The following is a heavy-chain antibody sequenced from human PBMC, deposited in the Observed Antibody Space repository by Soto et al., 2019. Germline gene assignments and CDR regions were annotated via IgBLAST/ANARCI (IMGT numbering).Heavy chain of an antibody. CDR2: IYYAGST. V-gene: IGHV4-31*03. CDR3: VREPAGSQTFYNGIDV. D-gene: IGHD2-2*01. J-gene: IGHJ6*02. CDR1: GDSINRGGYC. Sequence: SETLSLTCTVSGDSINRGGYCWSWIRQHPGNGLEWIAYIYYAGSTYYSPSLKSRLTISLDTSKNQFSLHLTSVTAADTAVYYCVREPAGSQTFYNGIDVWGQGTTVTAP.